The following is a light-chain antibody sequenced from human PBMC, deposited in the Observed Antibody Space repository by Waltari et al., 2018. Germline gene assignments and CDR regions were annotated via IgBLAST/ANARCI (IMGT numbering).Light chain of an antibody. V-gene: IGKV1-12*01. CDR3: QQAKSFPIS. J-gene: IGKJ3*01. CDR2: AAS. CDR1: TDISNW. Sequence: CPGSTDISNWLARYPQKPGKAPNLLIYAASSLQSGVPSRFSGSGSGTDFTLTISSLQPEDFATYYCQQAKSFPISFGPGTKVEIK.